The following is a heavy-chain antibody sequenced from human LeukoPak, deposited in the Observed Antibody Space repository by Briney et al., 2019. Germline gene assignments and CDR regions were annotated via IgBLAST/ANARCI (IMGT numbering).Heavy chain of an antibody. D-gene: IGHD6-13*01. J-gene: IGHJ3*02. V-gene: IGHV4-39*07. CDR1: GGSISSSSYY. CDR2: IYYSGST. Sequence: SETLSLTCTVSGGSISSSSYYWGWIRQPPGKGLEWIGSIYYSGSTYYNPSLKSRVTISVDTSKNQFSLKLSSVTAADTAVYYCARESGALAADDAFDIWGQGTMVTVSS. CDR3: ARESGALAADDAFDI.